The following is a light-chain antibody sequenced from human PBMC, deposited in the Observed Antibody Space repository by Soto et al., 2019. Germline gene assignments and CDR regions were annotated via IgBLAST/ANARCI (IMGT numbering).Light chain of an antibody. J-gene: IGLJ1*01. CDR1: SSDVGGYNY. V-gene: IGLV2-8*01. CDR2: EVS. CDR3: SSYAGSQRV. Sequence: QSVLTQPPSASGSPGQSVTISCTGTSSDVGGYNYVSWYQQHPGKAPKLMISEVSKRPSGVPDRFSGSKSGNTASLTVSGLQAEDEADYYCSSYAGSQRVFGTGTKVTVL.